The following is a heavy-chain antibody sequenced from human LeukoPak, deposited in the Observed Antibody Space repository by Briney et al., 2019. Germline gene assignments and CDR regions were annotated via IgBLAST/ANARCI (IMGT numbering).Heavy chain of an antibody. CDR2: IVVGSGNT. D-gene: IGHD4/OR15-4a*01. CDR3: AADRPLRAFDAFDI. Sequence: SVKVSCKASGFTFTSSAVQWVRQARGQRLEWIGWIVVGSGNTNYAQKFQERVTITRDMSTSTAYMELSSLRSEDTAVYYCAADRPLRAFDAFDIWGQGTMVTVPS. V-gene: IGHV1-58*01. CDR1: GFTFTSSA. J-gene: IGHJ3*02.